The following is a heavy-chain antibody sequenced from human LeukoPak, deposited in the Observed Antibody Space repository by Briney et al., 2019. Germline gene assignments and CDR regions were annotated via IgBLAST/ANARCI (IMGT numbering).Heavy chain of an antibody. Sequence: GRSLRLSCAASGFSFDDYAMHWVRQAPGKGLEWVSGISWNSGSIGHADSVKGRFTISRDNAKNSLYLQMNSLRAEDTALYYCAKDREGYVSSGMDVWGQGPRSPSP. CDR3: AKDREGYVSSGMDV. D-gene: IGHD3-10*02. J-gene: IGHJ6*02. CDR1: GFSFDDYA. V-gene: IGHV3-9*01. CDR2: ISWNSGSI.